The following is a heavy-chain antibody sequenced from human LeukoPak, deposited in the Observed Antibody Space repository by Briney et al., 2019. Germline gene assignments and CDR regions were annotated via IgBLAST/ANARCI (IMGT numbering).Heavy chain of an antibody. D-gene: IGHD6-13*01. Sequence: GGSLRLSCAASGFTFSSYGMSWVRQAPGKGLEWVSAISGSGGSTYYADSVKGRFTISRDNSKNTLYLQMNSLRAEDTAVYYCARDRANSSPPRSYYYMDVWGKGTTVTVSS. CDR3: ARDRANSSPPRSYYYMDV. V-gene: IGHV3-23*01. CDR1: GFTFSSYG. J-gene: IGHJ6*03. CDR2: ISGSGGST.